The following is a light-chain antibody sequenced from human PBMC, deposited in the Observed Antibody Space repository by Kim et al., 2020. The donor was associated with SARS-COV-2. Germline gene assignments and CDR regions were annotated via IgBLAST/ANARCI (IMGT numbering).Light chain of an antibody. J-gene: IGKJ5*01. CDR1: QSLLHSNGYNY. CDR3: MQALQTPIT. V-gene: IGKV2-28*01. Sequence: DIVMTQSPLSLPVTPGEPASISCRSSQSLLHSNGYNYLDWYLQKPGQSPQLLIYLGSNRASGVPDRFSGSGSGTDFTLKISRGEAVDVGVYYCMQALQTPITFGQGTRREIK. CDR2: LGS.